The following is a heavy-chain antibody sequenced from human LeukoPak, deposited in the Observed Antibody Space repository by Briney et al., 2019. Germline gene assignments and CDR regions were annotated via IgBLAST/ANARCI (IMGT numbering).Heavy chain of an antibody. CDR2: ISSSSDTI. CDR3: ARGLPKYYGMDV. Sequence: GGSLRLSCAASGFTFGPYTMNWVRQAPGKGLEWVSYISSSSDTIYYADSVKGRFTISRDNAKNSLYLQMNSLRTEDTAVYYCARGLPKYYGMDVWGQGTTVTVSS. J-gene: IGHJ6*02. CDR1: GFTFGPYT. V-gene: IGHV3-48*04.